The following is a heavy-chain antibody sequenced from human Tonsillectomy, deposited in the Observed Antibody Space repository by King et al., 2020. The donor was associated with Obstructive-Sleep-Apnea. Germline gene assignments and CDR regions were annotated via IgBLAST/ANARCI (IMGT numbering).Heavy chain of an antibody. D-gene: IGHD5-24*01. CDR2: ISSSSSYI. Sequence: VQLVESGGGLVKPGGSLRLSCAASGFTFSSYSMNWVRQAPGKGLEWVSSISSSSSYIYYADSVKGRFTISRDNAKNSLYLQMNSLRAEDTAVYYCAGEGWLQLEPVDYWGQGTLVTVSS. J-gene: IGHJ4*02. V-gene: IGHV3-21*01. CDR3: AGEGWLQLEPVDY. CDR1: GFTFSSYS.